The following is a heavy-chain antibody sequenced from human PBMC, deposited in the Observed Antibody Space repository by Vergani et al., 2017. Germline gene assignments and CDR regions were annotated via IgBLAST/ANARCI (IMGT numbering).Heavy chain of an antibody. CDR1: GASITSGSFY. CDR2: IHASGTK. J-gene: IGHJ4*02. Sequence: QVHLNEAGPGLVKPSQTLSLTCTVSGASITSGSFYWSWIRQPAGKGLEWIGRIHASGTKNYNPSLRSRVTLSVDTSKNQLSLKMISMTAADTAMYFCARQSAMIISQGHFDYWGQGTLVTVSS. D-gene: IGHD5-18*01. V-gene: IGHV4-61*02. CDR3: ARQSAMIISQGHFDY.